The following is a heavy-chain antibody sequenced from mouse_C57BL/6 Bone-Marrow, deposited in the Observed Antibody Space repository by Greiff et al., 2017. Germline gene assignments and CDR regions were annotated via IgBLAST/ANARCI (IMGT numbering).Heavy chain of an antibody. CDR1: GFTFNTYA. V-gene: IGHV10-3*01. J-gene: IGHJ3*01. CDR2: IRSKSSNSAT. Sequence: EVHLVESGGGLVQPKGSLKLSCAASGFTFNTYAMHWVRQAPGKGLEWVARIRSKSSNSATEYADSVKDRFTISREDSQSMLYLQMNNLKTEDTAMYYCVGDLALTFWGQGTLVTVS. CDR3: VGDLALTF. D-gene: IGHD6-1*01.